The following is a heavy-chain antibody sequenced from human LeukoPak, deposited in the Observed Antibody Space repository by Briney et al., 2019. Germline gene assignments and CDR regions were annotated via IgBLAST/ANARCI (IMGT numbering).Heavy chain of an antibody. D-gene: IGHD5-12*01. CDR3: ARAPWLRLGVLNY. CDR2: IIPIFGTA. V-gene: IGHV1-69*05. Sequence: SVKVSCKASGYTFTSYYMHWVRQAPGQGLEWMGRIIPIFGTANYAQKFQGRVTITTDESTSTAYMELSSLRSEDTAVYYCARAPWLRLGVLNYWGQGTLVTVSS. CDR1: GYTFTSYY. J-gene: IGHJ4*02.